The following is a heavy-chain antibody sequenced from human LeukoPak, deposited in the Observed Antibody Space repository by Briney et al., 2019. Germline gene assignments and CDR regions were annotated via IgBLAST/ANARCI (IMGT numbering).Heavy chain of an antibody. CDR1: GFTFRSHW. Sequence: GGSLRLSCAASGFTFRSHWMHWVRQAPGKGLVWVSGINGDGSITTYADSVKGRFTISRDNAKNTLYLQMNSLRAEDTAVYYCAREDSGSIGWFDPWGQGTLVTVSS. D-gene: IGHD1-26*01. V-gene: IGHV3-74*03. CDR3: AREDSGSIGWFDP. CDR2: INGDGSIT. J-gene: IGHJ5*02.